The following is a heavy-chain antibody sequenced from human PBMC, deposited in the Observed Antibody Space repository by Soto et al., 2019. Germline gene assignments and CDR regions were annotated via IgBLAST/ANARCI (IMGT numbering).Heavy chain of an antibody. V-gene: IGHV3-7*01. D-gene: IGHD6-13*01. Sequence: EVQVVESGGGLVQPGGSLRLSCVASGFTSSNYWMNWVRQAPGKGLEWVANIKQDGSEKNYVDSVKGRFTISRDNAKNSLYLQMNSRRAEDTAVYYCAGSTSSWGVWGEGTTVTVSS. CDR3: AGSTSSWGV. J-gene: IGHJ6*04. CDR2: IKQDGSEK. CDR1: GFTSSNYW.